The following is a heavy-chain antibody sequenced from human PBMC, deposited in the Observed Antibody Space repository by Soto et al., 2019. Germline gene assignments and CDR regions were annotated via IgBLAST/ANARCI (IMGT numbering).Heavy chain of an antibody. D-gene: IGHD6-13*01. CDR3: ARGSFERAACTYRRYQFYF. Sequence: SETLSLTCAVYGGSFSGYYWSWIRQPPGKGLEWIGEINHSGSTNYNPSLKSRVTISVDTSKNQFSLKLSSVTAADTAVYYCARGSFERAACTYRRYQFYFWGQRTLVTVSA. CDR2: INHSGST. J-gene: IGHJ4*02. V-gene: IGHV4-34*01. CDR1: GGSFSGYY.